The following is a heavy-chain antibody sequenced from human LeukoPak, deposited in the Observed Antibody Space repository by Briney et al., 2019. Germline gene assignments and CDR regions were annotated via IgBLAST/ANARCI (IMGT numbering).Heavy chain of an antibody. D-gene: IGHD3-9*01. CDR3: ARDQTGFDY. CDR1: GGSISSGDYY. Sequence: RSSQTLSLTCAVSGGSISSGDYYWSWIRQPPGKGLEWIGYIYYSGSTYYNPSLMSRVTISVDTSKNQFSLKLSSVTAADTAVYYCARDQTGFDYWGQGTLVTVSS. CDR2: IYYSGST. J-gene: IGHJ4*02. V-gene: IGHV4-30-4*08.